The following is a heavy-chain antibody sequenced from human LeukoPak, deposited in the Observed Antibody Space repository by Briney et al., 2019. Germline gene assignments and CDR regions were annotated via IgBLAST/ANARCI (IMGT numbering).Heavy chain of an antibody. CDR3: ARALRTDILTTDY. CDR2: INPNSGGA. CDR1: GYTFTSYG. Sequence: ASVKVSCKASGYTFTSYGISWVRQAPGQGLEWMGWINPNSGGALHAQNFQGRVTMTRDTSISTAYMELSRLRSDDTAVYYCARALRTDILTTDYWGQGTLVTLSS. V-gene: IGHV1-2*02. J-gene: IGHJ4*02. D-gene: IGHD3-9*01.